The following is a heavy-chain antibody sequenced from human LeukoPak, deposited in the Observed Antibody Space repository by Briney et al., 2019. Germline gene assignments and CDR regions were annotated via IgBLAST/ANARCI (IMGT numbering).Heavy chain of an antibody. CDR2: ISSSGSTI. D-gene: IGHD5-24*01. CDR1: GFTFSSYE. Sequence: GGSLRLSCAASGFTFSSYEMNWVRQAPGKGLEWVSYISSSGSTIYYADSVKGRFTISRDNAKDSLYLQMNSLRAEDTAVYYCARDLEMATISRAFDIWGQGTMVTVSS. CDR3: ARDLEMATISRAFDI. V-gene: IGHV3-48*03. J-gene: IGHJ3*02.